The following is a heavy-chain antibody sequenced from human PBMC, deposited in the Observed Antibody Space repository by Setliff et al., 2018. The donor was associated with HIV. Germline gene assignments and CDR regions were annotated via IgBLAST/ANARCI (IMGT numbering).Heavy chain of an antibody. J-gene: IGHJ3*01. CDR2: IIPVFGTT. Sequence: GASVKVSCKASGGTFSSYAISWVRQAPGQGLDWMGGIIPVFGTTNYAQKFQGRVTIIADESTSTGYMELSSLRSEDTAVYYCASSFRGGFDVWGQGTMVTVSS. CDR1: GGTFSSYA. CDR3: ASSFRGGFDV. V-gene: IGHV1-69*13. D-gene: IGHD2-15*01.